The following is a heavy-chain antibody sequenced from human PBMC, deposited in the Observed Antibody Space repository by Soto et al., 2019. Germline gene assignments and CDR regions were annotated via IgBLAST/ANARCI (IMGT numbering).Heavy chain of an antibody. V-gene: IGHV1-2*02. CDR1: GYTFTGYY. J-gene: IGHJ4*02. CDR2: INPNSGGT. CDR3: ARREYSSGWIVY. D-gene: IGHD6-19*01. Sequence: ASVKVSCKASGYTFTGYYMHWVRQAPRQGLEWMGWINPNSGGTNYAQKFQGRVTMTRDTSISTAYMELSRLRSDDTAVYYCARREYSSGWIVYWGQGTLVTVSS.